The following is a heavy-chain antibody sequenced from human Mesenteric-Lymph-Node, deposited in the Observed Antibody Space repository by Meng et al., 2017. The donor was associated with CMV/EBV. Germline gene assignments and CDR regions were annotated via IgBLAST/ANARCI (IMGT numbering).Heavy chain of an antibody. V-gene: IGHV4-34*01. CDR3: ARHQRWLKSEGGFNY. Sequence: QVQLQRWGAGLLKPSETLSLTCAGYGGSFSGYDWSWIRQPPGKGLEWIGEINHSGSTNYNPSLKSRVTISVDTSKNQFSLKLSSVTAADTAVYYCARHQRWLKSEGGFNYWGQGTLVTVSS. D-gene: IGHD4-23*01. CDR2: INHSGST. J-gene: IGHJ4*02. CDR1: GGSFSGYD.